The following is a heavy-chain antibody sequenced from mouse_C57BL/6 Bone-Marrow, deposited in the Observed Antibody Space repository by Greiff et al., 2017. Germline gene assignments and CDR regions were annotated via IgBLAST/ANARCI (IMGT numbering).Heavy chain of an antibody. CDR2: IHPNSGST. V-gene: IGHV1-64*01. J-gene: IGHJ3*01. CDR3: ARSDLLFPFAY. CDR1: GFTFTSYW. Sequence: LQPGAELVKPGASVKLSCKASGFTFTSYWMHWVKQRPGQGLEWIGMIHPNSGSTNYNEKFKSKATLTVDKSSSTAYMQLSSLTSEDSAVYYCARSDLLFPFAYWGQGTLVTVSA. D-gene: IGHD2-1*01.